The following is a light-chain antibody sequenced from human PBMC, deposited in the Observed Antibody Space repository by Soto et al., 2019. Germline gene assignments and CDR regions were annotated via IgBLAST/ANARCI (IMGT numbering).Light chain of an antibody. Sequence: DIQMTQSPSTLSAAVGDRVTITCRARQSISSWLAWYQKKPGKAPKLLIYKASSLESGVPSRFSGSGAGTDFTLTISSLQPDDFATYYCQQYNNYPWTFGQGTKVEIK. V-gene: IGKV1-5*03. CDR3: QQYNNYPWT. CDR1: QSISSW. CDR2: KAS. J-gene: IGKJ1*01.